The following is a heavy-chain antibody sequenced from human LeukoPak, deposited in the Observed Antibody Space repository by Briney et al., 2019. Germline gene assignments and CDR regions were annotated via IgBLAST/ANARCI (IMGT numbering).Heavy chain of an antibody. Sequence: GGSLRLSCAASGFSFTTYAMHWVRQAPGKGLEYVSAISSDGDLTYYAQSVKGRFTISRGNSKNTLYLQMGSLRAEDMAVYYCARDNWGPDYWGRGTLVTVSS. J-gene: IGHJ4*02. D-gene: IGHD7-27*01. CDR1: GFSFTTYA. CDR2: ISSDGDLT. CDR3: ARDNWGPDY. V-gene: IGHV3-64*01.